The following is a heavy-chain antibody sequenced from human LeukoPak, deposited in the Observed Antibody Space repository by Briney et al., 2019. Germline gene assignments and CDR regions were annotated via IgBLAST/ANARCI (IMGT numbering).Heavy chain of an antibody. D-gene: IGHD3-22*01. Sequence: SETLSLTCTVSGGSISGYYWSWIRQPPGKGLEWIGEINHSGSTNYNPSLKSRVTISVDTSKNQFSLKLSSVTAADTAVYYCARGKRGKGLKTYYYDSSGYWPIDYWGQGTLVTVSS. V-gene: IGHV4-34*01. CDR1: GGSISGYY. J-gene: IGHJ4*02. CDR2: INHSGST. CDR3: ARGKRGKGLKTYYYDSSGYWPIDY.